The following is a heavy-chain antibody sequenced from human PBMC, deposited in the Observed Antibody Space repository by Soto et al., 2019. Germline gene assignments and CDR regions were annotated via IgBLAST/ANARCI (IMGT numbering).Heavy chain of an antibody. CDR1: GYTFTSYY. Sequence: QVQLVQSGAEVKKPGASVKVSCKASGYTFTSYYVHWVRQAPGQGLEWMGIINPSGGSTSYAQKFQGRVTMTRDTSTSTVYMELSSLRSEDTAVYYCARNIVGALSPIYYYYGMDVWGQGTTVTVSS. J-gene: IGHJ6*02. D-gene: IGHD1-26*01. V-gene: IGHV1-46*01. CDR3: ARNIVGALSPIYYYYGMDV. CDR2: INPSGGST.